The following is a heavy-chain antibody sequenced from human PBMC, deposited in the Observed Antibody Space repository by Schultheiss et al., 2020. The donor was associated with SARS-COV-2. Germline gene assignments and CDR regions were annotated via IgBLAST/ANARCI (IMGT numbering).Heavy chain of an antibody. CDR2: ISWNSGSR. D-gene: IGHD3-3*01. CDR1: GFTFDDYA. J-gene: IGHJ4*02. V-gene: IGHV3-9*01. Sequence: GGSLRLSCAASGFTFDDYAMHWVRQAPGKGLEWVSGISWNSGSRGYGDSVRGRFTISRDNARNTLYLQMTSLRVEDTAVYFCARVGSGSRLFYIDSWGQGTLVTVSS. CDR3: ARVGSGSRLFYIDS.